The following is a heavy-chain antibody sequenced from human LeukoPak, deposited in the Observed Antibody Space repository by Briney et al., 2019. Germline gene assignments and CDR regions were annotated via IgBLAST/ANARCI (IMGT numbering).Heavy chain of an antibody. CDR1: GFTFSSYS. J-gene: IGHJ4*02. Sequence: GGSLRLSCAASGFTFSSYSMNWVRQAPGKGLQWVSSITRSSSYIYYADSVKGRFTISRDNSKNTLYLQMNSLRAEDTAVYYCARRAGAYSHPYDYWGQGTLVTVSS. D-gene: IGHD4/OR15-4a*01. CDR3: ARRAGAYSHPYDY. CDR2: ITRSSSYI. V-gene: IGHV3-21*04.